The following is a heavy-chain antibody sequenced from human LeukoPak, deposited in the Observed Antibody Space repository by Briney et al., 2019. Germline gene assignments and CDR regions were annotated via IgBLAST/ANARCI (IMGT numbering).Heavy chain of an antibody. V-gene: IGHV1-69*01. CDR2: IILIYGPA. D-gene: IGHD5-24*01. CDR3: ATHTGGYNYWWFAI. Sequence: SLSVSCAMSGVTFSNYPIVWVRQAPGRGLECLLRIILIYGPANYAQMFKGRSTLTAHEPTATAYMELPGLTSDDTAMYFCATHTGGYNYWWFAIWGQGTLVTVS. CDR1: GVTFSNYP. J-gene: IGHJ5*02.